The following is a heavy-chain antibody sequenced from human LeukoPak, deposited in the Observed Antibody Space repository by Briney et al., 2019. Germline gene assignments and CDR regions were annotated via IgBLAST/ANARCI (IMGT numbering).Heavy chain of an antibody. CDR3: AREIAVAGPFDY. V-gene: IGHV1-69*13. D-gene: IGHD6-19*01. J-gene: IGHJ4*02. CDR2: IIPIFGTA. Sequence: SVKVSCKASGGTFSSYAISWVRQAPGQGLEWMGGIIPIFGTANYAQKFQGRVTITADESTSTAYMELSSLRSEDTAVYYCAREIAVAGPFDYWGQGTLVTVSS. CDR1: GGTFSSYA.